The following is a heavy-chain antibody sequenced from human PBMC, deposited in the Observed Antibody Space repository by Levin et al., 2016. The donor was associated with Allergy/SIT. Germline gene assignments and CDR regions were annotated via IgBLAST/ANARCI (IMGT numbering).Heavy chain of an antibody. J-gene: IGHJ3*02. V-gene: IGHV3-23*01. Sequence: VRQAPGKGLEWVSAIGDTGATTYYAESVKGRFTISRDNSKNMMYLQINSLRGEDTAVYYCAREMATITYAFDIWGQGTMVTVSS. D-gene: IGHD5-24*01. CDR3: AREMATITYAFDI. CDR2: IGDTGATT.